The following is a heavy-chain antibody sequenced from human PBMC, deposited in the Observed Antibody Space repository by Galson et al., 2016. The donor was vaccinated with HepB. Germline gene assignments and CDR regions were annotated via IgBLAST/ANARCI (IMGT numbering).Heavy chain of an antibody. D-gene: IGHD1-26*01. CDR1: GFTVSSDY. CDR2: IYTGSAT. CDR3: ARYLSLGRGMDV. Sequence: SLRLSCAVSGFTVSSDYMSWVRQAPGKGLEWVSIIYTGSATFYADSVKGRFTISKDNTKNTLYLQMNSLRAEDKAVYYCARYLSLGRGMDVWGQGTTVIVSS. V-gene: IGHV3-53*01. J-gene: IGHJ6*02.